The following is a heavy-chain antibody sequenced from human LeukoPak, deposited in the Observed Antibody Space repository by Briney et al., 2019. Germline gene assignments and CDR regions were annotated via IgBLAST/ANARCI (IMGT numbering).Heavy chain of an antibody. CDR2: IYYSGNT. V-gene: IGHV4-59*08. D-gene: IGHD5-18*01. Sequence: PSETLSLTCTVSSGSMNSYYWSWIRQPPGKRLEWIGYIYYSGNTNYNPSLKSRVTISVDTSKNQFSLKLSSVTAADTAVYYCARLRYSNIGYSSPIDYWGQGTLVTVSS. CDR1: SGSMNSYY. J-gene: IGHJ4*02. CDR3: ARLRYSNIGYSSPIDY.